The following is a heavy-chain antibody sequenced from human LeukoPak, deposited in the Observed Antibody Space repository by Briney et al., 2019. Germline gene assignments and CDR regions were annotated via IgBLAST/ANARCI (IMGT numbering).Heavy chain of an antibody. CDR3: ASRGYYYYGMDV. V-gene: IGHV3-11*06. CDR2: ISSGSSYT. J-gene: IGHJ6*02. D-gene: IGHD3-10*01. Sequence: GGSLRLPCAASGFAFSDYYMSWIRQAPGQGLEWVSYISSGSSYTNYADSVKGRFTISRDNAKNSLYLQMNSLRAEDTAVYYCASRGYYYYGMDVWGQGTTVTVSS. CDR1: GFAFSDYY.